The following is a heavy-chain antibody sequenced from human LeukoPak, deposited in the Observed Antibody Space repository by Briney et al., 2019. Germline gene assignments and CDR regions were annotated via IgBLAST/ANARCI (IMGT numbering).Heavy chain of an antibody. V-gene: IGHV1-69-2*01. CDR3: ATDLRGTTATFDI. CDR1: GYTLTDYY. Sequence: GASVKVSCKASGYTLTDYYLHWVQQAPGKGLEWMGRVDPEDGETIYAQKFQGRVTMTADTSTDTAYMELSSLKFEDTAMYFCATDLRGTTATFDIWGQGTMVTVSS. CDR2: VDPEDGET. J-gene: IGHJ3*02. D-gene: IGHD4-11*01.